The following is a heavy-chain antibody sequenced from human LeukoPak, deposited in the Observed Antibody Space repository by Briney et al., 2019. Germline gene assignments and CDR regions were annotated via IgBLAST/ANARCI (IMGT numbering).Heavy chain of an antibody. J-gene: IGHJ6*03. CDR3: ARHYLAAAGPRGYYYYMDV. D-gene: IGHD6-13*01. Sequence: NSGESLKISCKGSGYIFTSYWIGWVRQLPGKGLEWMGIIYPGDSDTRYSPSFQGQVTISADKSISTAYLQWSSLKASDTAMYYCARHYLAAAGPRGYYYYMDVWGKGTTVTISS. CDR1: GYIFTSYW. CDR2: IYPGDSDT. V-gene: IGHV5-51*01.